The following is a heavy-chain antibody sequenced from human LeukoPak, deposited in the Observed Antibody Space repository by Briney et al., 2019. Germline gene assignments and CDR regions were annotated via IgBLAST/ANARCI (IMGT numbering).Heavy chain of an antibody. Sequence: QPGGSLRLSCVVSEFTFSAYWMNWVRQAPGKGLEWVANVKREGSEKYYVDSVKGRFTISRDNIKNSLYLQMNSLRVEDTALYYCARGDYGDYWGGPFDYWGQGTLVTVSS. CDR1: EFTFSAYW. D-gene: IGHD4-17*01. CDR2: VKREGSEK. J-gene: IGHJ4*02. V-gene: IGHV3-7*01. CDR3: ARGDYGDYWGGPFDY.